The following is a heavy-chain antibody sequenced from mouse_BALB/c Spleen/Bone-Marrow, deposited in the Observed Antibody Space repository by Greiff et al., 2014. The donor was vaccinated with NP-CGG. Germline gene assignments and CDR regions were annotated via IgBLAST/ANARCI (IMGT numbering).Heavy chain of an antibody. J-gene: IGHJ2*01. CDR2: IYPSDSYT. CDR1: GYTFTSYW. D-gene: IGHD2-1*01. CDR3: TRGNHYFDY. V-gene: IGHV1-69*02. Sequence: QVHVKQSGAELVRPGASVKLSCKASGYTFTSYWINWVKQRPGQGLEWIGNIYPSDSYTNYNQKFKDKATLTVDKSSSTAYMQLSSPTSEDSAVYYCTRGNHYFDYWGQGTTLTVSS.